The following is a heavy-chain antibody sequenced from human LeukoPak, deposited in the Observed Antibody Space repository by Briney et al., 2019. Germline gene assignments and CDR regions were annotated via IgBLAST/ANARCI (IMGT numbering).Heavy chain of an antibody. J-gene: IGHJ4*02. CDR2: ISAYNGNT. D-gene: IGHD1-1*01. CDR3: VTDPRTLQLDY. CDR1: GYTFTSYG. V-gene: IGHV1-18*01. Sequence: GASVKVSCKASGYTFTSYGISWVRQAPGQGLEWMGWISAYNGNTNYAQKLQGRVAITADTSTGTAYMKLSSPTSNDTAVYFCVTDPRTLQLDYWGQGTLVTVSS.